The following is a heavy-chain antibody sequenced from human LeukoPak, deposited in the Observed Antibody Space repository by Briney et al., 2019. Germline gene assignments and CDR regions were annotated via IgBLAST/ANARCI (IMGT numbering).Heavy chain of an antibody. CDR2: INPSAGRT. J-gene: IGHJ4*02. D-gene: IGHD5-24*01. CDR1: GYTFTSFY. CDR3: AREMATINMMIGAH. Sequence: ASVRVSCKASGYTFTSFYIHWVRQAPGQGLECMGIINPSAGRTTYAQKFQGRVTMTRDTSTSTVYMELSSLTPEDTAVYYCAREMATINMMIGAHWGQGTLVTVSS. V-gene: IGHV1-46*01.